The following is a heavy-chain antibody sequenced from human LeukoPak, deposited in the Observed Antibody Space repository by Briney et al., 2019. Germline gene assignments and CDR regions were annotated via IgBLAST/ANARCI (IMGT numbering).Heavy chain of an antibody. D-gene: IGHD3-10*01. J-gene: IGHJ6*01. CDR3: ARLGTQGDYYYYYGMDV. CDR2: IDPSDSYT. V-gene: IGHV5-10-1*01. Sequence: PGESLRISCKGSGYSFTSYWISWVRQMPGKGLEGMGRIDPSDSYTNYSPSFQGHVTISADKSISTAYLQWRSLKASDTAMYYCARLGTQGDYYYYYGMDVWGKGTTVTVSS. CDR1: GYSFTSYW.